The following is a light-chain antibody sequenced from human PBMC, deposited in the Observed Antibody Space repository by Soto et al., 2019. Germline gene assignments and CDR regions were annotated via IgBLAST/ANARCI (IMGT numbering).Light chain of an antibody. Sequence: EIVLTQSPGTLSLSPGERATLSCRASQSVSSSYLAWYQQKPGQAPRLLIYGASSRATGIPDRFSGSGSGTEFTLTISRLEPEDFAVYYCQQYGSSRWTFGQVTKVEIK. J-gene: IGKJ1*01. CDR3: QQYGSSRWT. CDR1: QSVSSSY. CDR2: GAS. V-gene: IGKV3-20*01.